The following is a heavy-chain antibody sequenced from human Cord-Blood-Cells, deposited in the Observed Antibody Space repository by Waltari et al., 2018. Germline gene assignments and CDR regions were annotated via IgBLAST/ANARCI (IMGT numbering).Heavy chain of an antibody. D-gene: IGHD6-19*01. V-gene: IGHV3-30*18. CDR1: GFTFSSYG. CDR2: ISYDGSNK. Sequence: QVQLVESGGGVVQPGRSLRLSCAASGFTFSSYGMHWVRQAPGKGLECVAVISYDGSNKYYADSVKGRFTISRDNSKNTLYLQMNSLRAEDTAVYYCAKGVPVASYWGQGTLVTVSS. J-gene: IGHJ4*02. CDR3: AKGVPVASY.